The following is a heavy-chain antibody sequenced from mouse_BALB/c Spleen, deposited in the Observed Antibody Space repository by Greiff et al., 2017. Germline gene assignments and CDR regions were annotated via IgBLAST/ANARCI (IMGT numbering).Heavy chain of an antibody. J-gene: IGHJ3*01. CDR1: GFNIKDYY. D-gene: IGHD2-3*01. V-gene: IGHV14-4*02. CDR2: IDPENGDT. Sequence: EVKLQESGAELVRSGASVKLSCTASGFNIKDYYMHWVKQRPEQGLEWIGWIDPENGDTEYAPKFQGKATMTADTSSNTAYLQLSSLTSEDTAVYYCNGIYDGYYRGFAYWGQGTLVTVSA. CDR3: NGIYDGYYRGFAY.